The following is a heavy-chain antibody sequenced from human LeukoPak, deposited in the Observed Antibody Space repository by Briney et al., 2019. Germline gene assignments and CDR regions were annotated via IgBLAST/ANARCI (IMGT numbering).Heavy chain of an antibody. CDR3: TIVRGGNSGYNWFDP. D-gene: IGHD4-23*01. J-gene: IGHJ5*02. Sequence: PGRSLRLSCAASGFTFSSYGMHWVRQAPGKGLEWVAVIWYDGSNKYYADSVKGRFTISRDNSKNTLYLQMNSLRAEDTAVYYCTIVRGGNSGYNWFDPWGQGTLVTVSS. V-gene: IGHV3-33*01. CDR1: GFTFSSYG. CDR2: IWYDGSNK.